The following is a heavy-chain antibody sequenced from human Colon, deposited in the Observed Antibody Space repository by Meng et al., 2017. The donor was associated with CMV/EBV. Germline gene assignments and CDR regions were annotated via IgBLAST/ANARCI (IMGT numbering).Heavy chain of an antibody. CDR3: ARVATDIRYGMDV. J-gene: IGHJ6*02. D-gene: IGHD5-12*01. Sequence: GESLKISCAASGFTFDDYGMSWVRQAPGKGLEWVSGINWNGGSTGYADSVKGRFTISRDAAKNSLYLQMNSLRAGDTAVYYCARVATDIRYGMDVWGQGTTVTVSS. V-gene: IGHV3-20*04. CDR2: INWNGGST. CDR1: GFTFDDYG.